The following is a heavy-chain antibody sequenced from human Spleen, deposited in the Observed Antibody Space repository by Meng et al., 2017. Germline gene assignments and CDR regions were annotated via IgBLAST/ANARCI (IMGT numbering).Heavy chain of an antibody. D-gene: IGHD1-26*01. CDR2: IYYSGST. V-gene: IGHV4-59*01. Sequence: SETLSLTCTVSGGSISSYYWSWIRQPPGKGLEWIGYIYYSGSTNYNPSLKSRVTISVDTSKNQFSLKLSSVTAADTAVYYCARDSYSGSYNNVDAFDIWGQGTMVTVSS. CDR3: ARDSYSGSYNNVDAFDI. J-gene: IGHJ3*02. CDR1: GGSISSYY.